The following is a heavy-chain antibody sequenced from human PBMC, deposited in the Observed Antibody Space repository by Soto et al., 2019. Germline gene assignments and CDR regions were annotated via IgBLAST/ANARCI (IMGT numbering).Heavy chain of an antibody. CDR3: ARGSRRTFDY. J-gene: IGHJ4*02. Sequence: VQLVESGGGLVKPGGSLRLSCAASGFTFSDFTMNWVRQAPGKGLQWVSSISSGGSFISYADSVRGRFTISRDNAKNSLYLQVDSLRAEDKAVFFCARGSRRTFDYWGQGTLVTVSS. CDR1: GFTFSDFT. V-gene: IGHV3-21*01. D-gene: IGHD6-13*01. CDR2: ISSGGSFI.